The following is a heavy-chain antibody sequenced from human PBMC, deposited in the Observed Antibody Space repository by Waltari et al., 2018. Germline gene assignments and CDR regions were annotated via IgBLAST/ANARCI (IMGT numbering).Heavy chain of an antibody. Sequence: EVQLVESGGGLVQTGGSLRLSCSASGFTFSIYSMHWVRQAPGKGLEYVSAISPNGDSTYYADCVKGRFTISRDNSKNTVFLQMSSLRAEDTAVYYCVKRWSSSDVDYWGQGTLVTVSS. J-gene: IGHJ4*02. CDR3: VKRWSSSDVDY. CDR2: ISPNGDST. D-gene: IGHD2-15*01. V-gene: IGHV3-64D*06. CDR1: GFTFSIYS.